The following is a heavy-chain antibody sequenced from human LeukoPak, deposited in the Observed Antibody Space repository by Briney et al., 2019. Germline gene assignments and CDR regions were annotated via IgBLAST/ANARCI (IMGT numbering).Heavy chain of an antibody. D-gene: IGHD3-16*01. CDR1: GFTFSSYS. J-gene: IGHJ4*02. CDR2: ISSSSSTI. Sequence: GGSLRLSCAASGFTFSSYSMNWVRQAPGKGLEWVSYISSSSSTIYYADSVKGRFTISRDNAKNSLYLQMNSLRAEDTAVYYCARDYAYDYWGQGTRVTVSS. CDR3: ARDYAYDY. V-gene: IGHV3-48*01.